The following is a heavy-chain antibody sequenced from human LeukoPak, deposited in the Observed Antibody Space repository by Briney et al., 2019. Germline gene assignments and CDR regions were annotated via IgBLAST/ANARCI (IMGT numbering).Heavy chain of an antibody. D-gene: IGHD5/OR15-5a*01. CDR3: AKDLRPDGVYDFDY. J-gene: IGHJ4*02. V-gene: IGHV3-23*01. CDR2: IIGNSAIT. Sequence: QPGGSLRLSCAASGFTFSTYAMNWVRQAPGKGLEWVSVIIGNSAITHYADSVKGRFTISRDNSKNTLYLQMNSLRAEDTAVYYCAKDLRPDGVYDFDYWGQGTLVTVSS. CDR1: GFTFSTYA.